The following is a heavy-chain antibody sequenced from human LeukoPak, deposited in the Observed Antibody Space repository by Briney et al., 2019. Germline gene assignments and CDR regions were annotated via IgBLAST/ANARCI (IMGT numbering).Heavy chain of an antibody. V-gene: IGHV3-30*18. Sequence: PGRSLRLSCAASGFTFSSYGMHWVRQAPGKGLEWVAVISYDGSNKYYADSVNGRFTISRDNSKNTLSLQMNSLRAEDTAVYYCAKSPCGRSRISRFDYWGQGILVTVSS. CDR1: GFTFSSYG. CDR2: ISYDGSNK. D-gene: IGHD1-26*01. J-gene: IGHJ4*02. CDR3: AKSPCGRSRISRFDY.